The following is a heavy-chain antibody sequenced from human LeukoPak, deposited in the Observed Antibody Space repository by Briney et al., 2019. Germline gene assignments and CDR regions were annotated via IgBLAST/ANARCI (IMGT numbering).Heavy chain of an antibody. Sequence: SETLSLTCTVTGGSVSSNYAWAWIRQSPGTGLECIGYIYESVKTYYNPSLRSRVAMSVDTSKNQFSLTLRSVTAADTAVYYCVRPCSSDWYFDYWGQGILVTVSS. D-gene: IGHD6-13*01. CDR2: IYESVKT. CDR3: VRPCSSDWYFDY. J-gene: IGHJ4*02. V-gene: IGHV4-39*01. CDR1: GGSVSSNYA.